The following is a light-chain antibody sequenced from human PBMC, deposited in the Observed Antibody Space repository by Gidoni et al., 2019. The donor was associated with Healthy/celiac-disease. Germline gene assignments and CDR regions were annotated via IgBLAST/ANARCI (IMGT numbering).Light chain of an antibody. J-gene: IGKJ1*01. V-gene: IGKV1-5*01. CDR2: DAS. CDR3: QQYSSYWT. Sequence: DIQMTQSPSTLSAAIGDRVTITCRASQSITNWLAWYQQKPGKAPKLLIYDASSLQSGVPSRFSGSGSGREFTLTITSLQSDDFATYYCQQYSSYWTFXQXTKVEIK. CDR1: QSITNW.